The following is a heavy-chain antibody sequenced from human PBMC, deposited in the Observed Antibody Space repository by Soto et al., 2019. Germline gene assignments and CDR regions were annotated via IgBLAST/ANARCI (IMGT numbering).Heavy chain of an antibody. CDR2: INPNSGGT. CDR3: ARGPGGYQLLKFDWFDP. D-gene: IGHD2-2*01. J-gene: IGHJ5*02. CDR1: GYTFTGYY. V-gene: IGHV1-2*04. Sequence: QVQLVQSGAEVKKPGASVKVSCKASGYTFTGYYMHWVRQAPGQGLEWMGWINPNSGGTNYAQKFQGWVTMTRDTSISTAYMELSRLRSDDTAVYYCARGPGGYQLLKFDWFDPWGQGTLVTVSS.